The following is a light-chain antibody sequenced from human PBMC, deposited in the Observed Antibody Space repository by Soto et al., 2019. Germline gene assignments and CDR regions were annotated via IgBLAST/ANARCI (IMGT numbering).Light chain of an antibody. Sequence: QSVLTQPASVSGSPGQSITISCTGTSSDVGDYNSVSWYQQHPGKAPKLMIFAVSNRPSGVSHRFSGSKSGNTASLTISGLQAEDEADYHCGSYTRSGRLIVFGTGTKVTVL. CDR1: SSDVGDYNS. CDR3: GSYTRSGRLIV. CDR2: AVS. V-gene: IGLV2-14*01. J-gene: IGLJ1*01.